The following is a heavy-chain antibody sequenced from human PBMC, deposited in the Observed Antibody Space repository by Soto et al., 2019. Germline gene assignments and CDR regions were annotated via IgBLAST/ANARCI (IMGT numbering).Heavy chain of an antibody. J-gene: IGHJ6*02. Sequence: GGSLRLSCAASGFTFSSYAMHWVRQAPGKGLEWVAVISYDGSNKYYADSVKGRFTISRDNSKNTLYLQMNSLRAEDTAVYYCARSEAGYYDSSVLGTMDVWGQGTTVTVSS. CDR2: ISYDGSNK. D-gene: IGHD3-22*01. CDR1: GFTFSSYA. V-gene: IGHV3-30-3*01. CDR3: ARSEAGYYDSSVLGTMDV.